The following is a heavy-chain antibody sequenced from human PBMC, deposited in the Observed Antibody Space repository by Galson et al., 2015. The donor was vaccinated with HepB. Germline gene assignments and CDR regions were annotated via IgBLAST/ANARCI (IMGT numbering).Heavy chain of an antibody. D-gene: IGHD6-19*01. CDR1: GDSVSSNSAA. CDR3: TRVAGTIYYYGMDV. J-gene: IGHJ6*02. V-gene: IGHV6-1*01. Sequence: AISGDSVSSNSAAWNWIRRSPSRGLEWLGRTYYRSKWYSDYAVSVRSRISINVDTSRNQFSLQLNSVTPEDTAVYYCTRVAGTIYYYGMDVWGQGTTVTVSS. CDR2: TYYRSKWYS.